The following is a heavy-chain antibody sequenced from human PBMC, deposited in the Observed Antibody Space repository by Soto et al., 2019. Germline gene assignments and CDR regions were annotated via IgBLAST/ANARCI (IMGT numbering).Heavy chain of an antibody. J-gene: IGHJ5*02. V-gene: IGHV4-31*03. CDR1: GGSISSGGYY. CDR2: FYYRGST. Sequence: QVQLQESGPGLVKPSQTLSLTCTVSGGSISSGGYYWSWIRQYPGKGLEWIGYFYYRGSTYYNPSRKSRVTISVDTSKNQFALKLTSVTATDAAVYYCARSIDPWGQGTLVTVSS. CDR3: ARSIDP.